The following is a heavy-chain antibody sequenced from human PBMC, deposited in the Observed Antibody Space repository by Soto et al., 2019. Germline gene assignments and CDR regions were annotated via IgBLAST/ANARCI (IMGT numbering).Heavy chain of an antibody. J-gene: IGHJ5*02. D-gene: IGHD3-22*01. CDR3: ATEVYYYDSSGYYSRTHNWFDP. CDR1: GYTLTELS. Sequence: VASVKVSCKVSGYTLTELSMHWVRQAPGKGLEWMGGFDPEDGETIYAQKFQGRVTMTEDTSTDTAYMELSSLRSEDTAVYYCATEVYYYDSSGYYSRTHNWFDPWGQGTLVTVSS. V-gene: IGHV1-24*01. CDR2: FDPEDGET.